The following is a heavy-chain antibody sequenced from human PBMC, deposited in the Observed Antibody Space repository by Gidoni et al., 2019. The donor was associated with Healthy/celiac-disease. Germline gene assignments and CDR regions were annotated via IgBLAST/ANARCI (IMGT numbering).Heavy chain of an antibody. J-gene: IGHJ5*02. CDR2: IDWDDDK. V-gene: IGHV2-70*01. CDR3: ARSNCGGDLFDP. Sequence: STSGMCVSWIRQPPGKALEWLALIDWDDDKYYSTSLKTRLTISRDTSKNQVVLTMTNMDPVDTATYFCARSNCGGDLFDPWGQGTLVTVSS. CDR1: STSGMC. D-gene: IGHD2-21*02.